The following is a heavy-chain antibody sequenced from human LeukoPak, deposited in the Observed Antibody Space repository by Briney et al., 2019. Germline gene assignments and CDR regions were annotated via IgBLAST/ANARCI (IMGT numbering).Heavy chain of an antibody. V-gene: IGHV3-7*01. Sequence: GGSLRLSCAASGFTFSSYWMSWVRQAPGKGLEWVANIKQDGSEKYYVYSVKGRFTFSRDNAKNSLYLQMNSLRAEDTAVYYCAREGGSSWYNWFDPWGQGTLVTVSS. CDR1: GFTFSSYW. CDR2: IKQDGSEK. D-gene: IGHD6-13*01. CDR3: AREGGSSWYNWFDP. J-gene: IGHJ5*02.